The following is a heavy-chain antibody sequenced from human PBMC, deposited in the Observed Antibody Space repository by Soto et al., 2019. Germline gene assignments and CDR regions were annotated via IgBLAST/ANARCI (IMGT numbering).Heavy chain of an antibody. CDR3: AKDRVFGYYDILTGYLAFDY. Sequence: GSLRLSCAASGFTFSSYAMSWVRQAPGKGLEWVSAISGSGGSTYYADSVKGRFTISRDNSKNTLYLQMNSLRAEDTAVYYCAKDRVFGYYDILTGYLAFDYWGQGTLVTVSS. D-gene: IGHD3-9*01. J-gene: IGHJ4*02. CDR1: GFTFSSYA. CDR2: ISGSGGST. V-gene: IGHV3-23*01.